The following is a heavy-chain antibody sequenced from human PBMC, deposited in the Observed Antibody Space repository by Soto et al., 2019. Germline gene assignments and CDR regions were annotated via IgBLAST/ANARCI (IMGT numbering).Heavy chain of an antibody. Sequence: GSLRLSCVVSGFTFNSYSMDWVRQAPGKGLEWVSYITSGSSTIHYADSVKGRFTISRDNAKSSVFLQMNSLRVEDTAVYYCVRDAGSLGYWGQGTLVTVSS. D-gene: IGHD3-10*01. CDR1: GFTFNSYS. V-gene: IGHV3-48*01. CDR3: VRDAGSLGY. J-gene: IGHJ4*02. CDR2: ITSGSSTI.